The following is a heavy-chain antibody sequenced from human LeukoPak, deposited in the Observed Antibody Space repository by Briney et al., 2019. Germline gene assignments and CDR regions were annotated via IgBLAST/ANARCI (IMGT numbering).Heavy chain of an antibody. CDR3: ARGGYSGYESDDDAFDI. J-gene: IGHJ3*02. CDR2: IYHSGST. V-gene: IGHV4-30-2*01. CDR1: GGSVNSGSYY. D-gene: IGHD5-12*01. Sequence: PSETLSLTCTVSGGSVNSGSYYWNWIRQPPGKGLEWIGYIYHSGSTYYNPSLKSRVTISVDRSKNQFSLKLSSVTAADTAVYYCARGGYSGYESDDDAFDIWGQGTMVTVSS.